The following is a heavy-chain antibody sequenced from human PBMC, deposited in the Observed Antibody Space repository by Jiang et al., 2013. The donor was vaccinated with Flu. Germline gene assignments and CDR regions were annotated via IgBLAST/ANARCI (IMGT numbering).Heavy chain of an antibody. CDR2: IYYSGST. J-gene: IGHJ3*02. CDR3: ARWYSSSFRSAFDI. CDR1: GGSISSYY. Sequence: LLKPSETLSLTCTVSGGSISSYYWSWIRQPPGKGLEWIGYIYYSGSTNYNPSLKSRVTISVDTSKNQFSLKLSSVTAADMAVYYCARWYSSSFRSAFDIWGQGDNGSPSPQ. V-gene: IGHV4-59*01. D-gene: IGHD6-13*01.